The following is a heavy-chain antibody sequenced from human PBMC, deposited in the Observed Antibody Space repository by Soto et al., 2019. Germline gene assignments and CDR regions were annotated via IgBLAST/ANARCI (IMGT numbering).Heavy chain of an antibody. CDR2: IYPGDSDT. CDR1: GYSFNSYW. CDR3: ARHEQSISPGSNYYGMDV. D-gene: IGHD3-3*02. J-gene: IGHJ6*02. V-gene: IGHV5-51*01. Sequence: PGESLKISCKGSGYSFNSYWIGWVRQKPGKGPEWMGIIYPGDSDTRYSPSFQGQVTISVDNSIRTAYLQRSSLKASDTAMYYCARHEQSISPGSNYYGMDVWGQGTMVTVSS.